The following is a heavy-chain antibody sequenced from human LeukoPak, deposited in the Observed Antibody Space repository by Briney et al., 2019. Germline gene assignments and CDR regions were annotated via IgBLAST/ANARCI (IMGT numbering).Heavy chain of an antibody. CDR3: ARDPYYYDSSGYYDEDY. CDR1: GYTFTGYY. V-gene: IGHV1-2*02. D-gene: IGHD3-22*01. J-gene: IGHJ4*02. CDR2: INPNSGGT. Sequence: GASVKVSCKASGYTFTGYYMHWVRQAPGQGLEWMGWINPNSGGTNYAQKFQGRVTMTRDTSISTAYMELSRLRSDDTAVYYCARDPYYYDSSGYYDEDYWGQGTLVTVSS.